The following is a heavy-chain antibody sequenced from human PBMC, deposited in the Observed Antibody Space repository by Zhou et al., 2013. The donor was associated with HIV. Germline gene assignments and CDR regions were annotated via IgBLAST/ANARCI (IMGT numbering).Heavy chain of an antibody. CDR2: ISSSSSYL. J-gene: IGHJ3*02. D-gene: IGHD3-10*01. CDR1: GFTFSSYS. V-gene: IGHV3-21*03. CDR3: ARESGXYSAVDI. Sequence: EVQLVESGGGLVKPGGSLRLSCGASGFTFSSYSMNWVRQAPGKGLEWVSSISSSSSYLYYADSVKGRFTISRDNAENSLYLQMSSLRAEDTAVYYCARESGXYSAVDIWGQGTMVTISS.